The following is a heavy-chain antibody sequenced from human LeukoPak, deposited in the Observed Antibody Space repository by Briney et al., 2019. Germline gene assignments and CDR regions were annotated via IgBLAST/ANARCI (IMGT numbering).Heavy chain of an antibody. CDR3: ARDVTVRATRDGMDV. D-gene: IGHD1-26*01. V-gene: IGHV4-61*02. Sequence: SETLSLTCTVSGGSISSGSYYWSWIRQPAGKGLEWIGRIYTSGSTNYNPSLKSRVTISVDTSKNQFSLKLSSVTAADTAVYYCARDVTVRATRDGMDVWGQGTTVTVSS. CDR1: GGSISSGSYY. J-gene: IGHJ6*02. CDR2: IYTSGST.